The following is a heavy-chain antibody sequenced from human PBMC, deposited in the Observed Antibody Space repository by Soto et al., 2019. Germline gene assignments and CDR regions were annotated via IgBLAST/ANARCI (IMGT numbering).Heavy chain of an antibody. CDR1: GFTFSSYG. D-gene: IGHD3-22*01. J-gene: IGHJ4*02. V-gene: IGHV3-30*18. CDR2: ISYDGSNK. CDR3: AKDRDYYDSSGFDY. Sequence: GGSLRLSCAASGFTFSSYGMHWVRQAPGKGLEWVAVISYDGSNKYYADSVKGRFTISRDNSKNTLYLQMNSLRAEDTAVYYCAKDRDYYDSSGFDYWGQGTLVTVSS.